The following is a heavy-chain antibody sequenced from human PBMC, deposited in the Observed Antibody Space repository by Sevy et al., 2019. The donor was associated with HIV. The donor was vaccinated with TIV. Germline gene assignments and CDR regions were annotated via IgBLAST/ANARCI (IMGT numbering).Heavy chain of an antibody. V-gene: IGHV3-23*01. CDR2: ISGSGGST. CDR3: AKVDSSGYYSVSGFDY. CDR1: GFTFSSYA. D-gene: IGHD3-22*01. J-gene: IGHJ4*02. Sequence: GGSLRLSCAASGFTFSSYAMSWVRQAPGKGLEWVSAISGSGGSTYYADSVKGRFTISRDNSKNTLYPQMNSLRAEDTAVYYCAKVDSSGYYSVSGFDYWGQGTLVTVSS.